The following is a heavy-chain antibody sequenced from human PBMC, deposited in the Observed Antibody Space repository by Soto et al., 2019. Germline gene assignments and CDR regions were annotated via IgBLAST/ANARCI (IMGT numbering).Heavy chain of an antibody. Sequence: QVQLVESGGGVVQPGRSLRLSCAASGFTFSSYGMHWVRQAPGKGLEWVAVISYDGSNKYYADSVKGRFTISRDNSKNTLYLQMNSLRAEDTAVYYCAKGRSLDAMVRGVMHLYYYYGMDVWGQGTTVTVSS. CDR1: GFTFSSYG. CDR3: AKGRSLDAMVRGVMHLYYYYGMDV. CDR2: ISYDGSNK. D-gene: IGHD3-10*01. V-gene: IGHV3-30*18. J-gene: IGHJ6*02.